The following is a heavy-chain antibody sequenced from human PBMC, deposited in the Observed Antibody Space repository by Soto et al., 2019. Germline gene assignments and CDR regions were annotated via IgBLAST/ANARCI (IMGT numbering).Heavy chain of an antibody. CDR3: AKDGPVSTFDY. J-gene: IGHJ4*02. CDR1: AFIFSNYD. D-gene: IGHD2-8*01. V-gene: IGHV3-23*01. CDR2: ITGSGRST. Sequence: LRLSCAASAFIFSNYDMSWVRQAPGKGLEWVSAITGSGRSTYYADSVKGRFTISRDNSKKTLYLQMNSLRGEDTAVYYCAKDGPVSTFDYWGQGTLVTVSS.